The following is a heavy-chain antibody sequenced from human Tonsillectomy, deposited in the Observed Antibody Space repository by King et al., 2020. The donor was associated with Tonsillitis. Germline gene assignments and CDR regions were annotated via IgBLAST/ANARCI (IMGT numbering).Heavy chain of an antibody. CDR1: GFTFSNAW. CDR3: TTDTYGYYYYDYMHV. D-gene: IGHD3-16*01. CDR2: IKSNADGGTA. Sequence: EGQLVQSGGGLVKPGGSLRLSCAASGFTFSNAWMNWVRQAPGKGLEWVGRIKSNADGGTADYAAPVKGRFTISRDDSKNPLYLQMNSLKTEDTAVYYCTTDTYGYYYYDYMHVWGKGTTVTVSS. J-gene: IGHJ6*03. V-gene: IGHV3-15*01.